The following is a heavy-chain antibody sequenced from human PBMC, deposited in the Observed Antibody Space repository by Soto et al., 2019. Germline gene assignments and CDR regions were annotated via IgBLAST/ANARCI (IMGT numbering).Heavy chain of an antibody. D-gene: IGHD5-12*01. J-gene: IGHJ4*02. CDR3: ARGVVSTGYFDY. CDR2: SRDKVHSHTT. V-gene: IGHV3-72*01. Sequence: EVQLAESGGGLVQPGGSLRLSCAASGFTFSDHYMDWVRQAPGKGLEWVGRSRDKVHSHTTEYAASEKGRFTISRGDSENSLYLQMNSLKTEDTAVYYCARGVVSTGYFDYWGQGTLVTVSP. CDR1: GFTFSDHY.